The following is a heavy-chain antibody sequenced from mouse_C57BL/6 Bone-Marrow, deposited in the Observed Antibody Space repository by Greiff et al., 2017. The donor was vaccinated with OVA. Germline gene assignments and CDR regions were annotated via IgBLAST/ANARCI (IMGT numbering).Heavy chain of an antibody. Sequence: QVQLQQPGAELVRPGSSVKLSCKASGYTFTSYWMDWVKQRPGQGLEWIGNIYPSDSETHYNQKFKDKATLTVDKSSSTAYMQHSSLTSEDSAVYYCARSVGTTVVAHYAMDYWGQGTSVTVSS. J-gene: IGHJ4*01. D-gene: IGHD1-1*01. CDR2: IYPSDSET. CDR1: GYTFTSYW. CDR3: ARSVGTTVVAHYAMDY. V-gene: IGHV1-61*01.